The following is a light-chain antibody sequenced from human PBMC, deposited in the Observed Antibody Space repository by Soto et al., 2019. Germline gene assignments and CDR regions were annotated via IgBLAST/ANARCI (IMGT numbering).Light chain of an antibody. V-gene: IGKV3-15*01. CDR1: QNISSN. CDR3: QQYNNWLWT. CDR2: GAS. Sequence: EIVMTQSPATLSVSPGERATLSCRASQNISSNLAWYQQKPGQAPRVLIDGASTRATVIPARYSGSGCGTEFTLTISSLQSEDFAVYYCQQYNNWLWTFGQGTKVEIK. J-gene: IGKJ1*01.